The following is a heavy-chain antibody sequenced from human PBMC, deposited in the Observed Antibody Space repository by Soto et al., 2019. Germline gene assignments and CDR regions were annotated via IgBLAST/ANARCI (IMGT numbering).Heavy chain of an antibody. V-gene: IGHV3-23*01. D-gene: IGHD2-15*01. CDR1: GFTFSSYD. J-gene: IGHJ4*02. CDR3: AKRQPCSGGSCYPLDY. CDR2: TSRGGGLT. Sequence: EVKLLESGGGLVQPGGSLRLSCVGSGFTFSSYDMFWVRQAPGKGLEWVSATSRGGGLTFHADSVKGRFAISRDNSKSTVYLQMNSLRAEDTAVYFCAKRQPCSGGSCYPLDYWGQGTLVTVSS.